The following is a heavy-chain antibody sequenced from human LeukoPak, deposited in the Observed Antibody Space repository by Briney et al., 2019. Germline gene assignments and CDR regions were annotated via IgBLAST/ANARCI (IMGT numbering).Heavy chain of an antibody. J-gene: IGHJ4*02. CDR1: GFSLSTSGMC. CDR2: IDWDDGK. Sequence: SGPTLVNPTQTLTLTCTFSGFSLSTSGMCVSWIRQPPGKALEWLARIDWDDGKYYSTSLKTRLTISKDTSKNQVVLTMTNMDPVDTATYYCARTNVVATSRGYFDYWGQGTLVTVSS. V-gene: IGHV2-70*11. D-gene: IGHD5-12*01. CDR3: ARTNVVATSRGYFDY.